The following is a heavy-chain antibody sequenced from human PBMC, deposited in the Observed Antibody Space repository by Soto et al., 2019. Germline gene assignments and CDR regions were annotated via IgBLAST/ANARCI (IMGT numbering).Heavy chain of an antibody. J-gene: IGHJ4*02. CDR3: TGEVASGY. CDR2: ISRDGGTK. Sequence: QVQLVESGGGVVQPGRSLRLSCAVSGFTVSTYGMHWVRQAPGKGLEWVAGISRDGGTKFYADSVKGRFTISKDNSRNTLFLEINSLRSDDMAVYYCTGEVASGYWGQGTLVTVSS. CDR1: GFTVSTYG. D-gene: IGHD2-8*02. V-gene: IGHV3-30*03.